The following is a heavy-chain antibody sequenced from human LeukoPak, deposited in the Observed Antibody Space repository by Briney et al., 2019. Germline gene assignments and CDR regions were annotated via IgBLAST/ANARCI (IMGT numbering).Heavy chain of an antibody. D-gene: IGHD1-26*01. CDR1: GFTFSSYA. Sequence: GGSLRLSCAASGFTFSSYAMSWVRQAPGKGLEWVSAISGSGGSTYYADSVKGRFTISRDNSKNTLYLQMNSLRAEDTAVYYCAKDMAAGWELLTALPNYYYGMDVWGQGTTVTVSS. CDR3: AKDMAAGWELLTALPNYYYGMDV. CDR2: ISGSGGST. J-gene: IGHJ6*02. V-gene: IGHV3-23*01.